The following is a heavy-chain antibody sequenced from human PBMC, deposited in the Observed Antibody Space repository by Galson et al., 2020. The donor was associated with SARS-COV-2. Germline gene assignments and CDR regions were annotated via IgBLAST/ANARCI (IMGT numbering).Heavy chain of an antibody. Sequence: GGSLRLSCAASGFTFSSSAMSWVSQAPGKGLEWVSAILGSGGSTYYEDSVKGRFTISRDKSKNTLYLQMNSLRAEDTAVYYCAKDYYGSGSYGDNFDYWGQGTLVTVCS. CDR2: ILGSGGST. D-gene: IGHD3-10*01. J-gene: IGHJ4*02. CDR3: AKDYYGSGSYGDNFDY. CDR1: GFTFSSSA. V-gene: IGHV3-23*01.